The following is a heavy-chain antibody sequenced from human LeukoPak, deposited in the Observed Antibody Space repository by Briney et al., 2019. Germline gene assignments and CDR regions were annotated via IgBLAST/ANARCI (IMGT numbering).Heavy chain of an antibody. D-gene: IGHD5-12*01. Sequence: GGSLRLSCAASGFTFSGYEMNWVRQAPGKGLEWVSYISRSGRTIYDADSVKGRFTISRDNAKNSLYLQMNSLRAEDTAVYYCARVYSGSRYFDLWGRGTLVTVSS. CDR3: ARVYSGSRYFDL. CDR2: ISRSGRTI. J-gene: IGHJ2*01. CDR1: GFTFSGYE. V-gene: IGHV3-48*03.